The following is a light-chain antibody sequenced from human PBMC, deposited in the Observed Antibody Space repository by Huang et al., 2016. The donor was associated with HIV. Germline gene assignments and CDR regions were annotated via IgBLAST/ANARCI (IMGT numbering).Light chain of an antibody. CDR2: MGS. CDR1: QSLQNCNGYNY. J-gene: IGKJ4*01. CDR3: MQALQTSFT. V-gene: IGKV2-28*01. Sequence: DIVMTQSPISLPVTPGQPASISCRSSQSLQNCNGYNYLDWYVQKPGQSPRLLIYMGSNRASGVPDRFSGSGSGTDFTLEISRVEAEDVGVYYCMQALQTSFTFGGGTKVEIK.